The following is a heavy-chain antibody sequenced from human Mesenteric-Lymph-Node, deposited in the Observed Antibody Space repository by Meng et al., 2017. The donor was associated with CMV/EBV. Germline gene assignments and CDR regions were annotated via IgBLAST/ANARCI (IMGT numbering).Heavy chain of an antibody. D-gene: IGHD1-26*01. CDR1: GFTFSSYW. Sequence: GGSLRLSCAASGFTFSSYWMSWVRQAPGKGLEWVANIKQDGSEKYYVDSVKGRFTISRDNAKNSLYLQMNSLRAEDTAVYYCASGTLGATTGGDYWGQGTLVTVSS. CDR3: ASGTLGATTGGDY. V-gene: IGHV3-7*01. CDR2: IKQDGSEK. J-gene: IGHJ4*02.